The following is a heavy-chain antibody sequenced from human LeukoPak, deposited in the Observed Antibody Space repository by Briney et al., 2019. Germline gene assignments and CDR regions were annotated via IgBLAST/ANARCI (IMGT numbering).Heavy chain of an antibody. CDR2: INPNSGGT. V-gene: IGHV1-2*02. CDR3: ASQWIQLWSSFDY. Sequence: ASVKVSCKASGYTFTGYYMHWVRQAPGQGLEWMGWINPNSGGTNYAQKFQGRVTMTRDTSISTAYMELSGLRSDDTAVYYCASQWIQLWSSFDYWGQGTLVTVSS. J-gene: IGHJ4*02. D-gene: IGHD5-18*01. CDR1: GYTFTGYY.